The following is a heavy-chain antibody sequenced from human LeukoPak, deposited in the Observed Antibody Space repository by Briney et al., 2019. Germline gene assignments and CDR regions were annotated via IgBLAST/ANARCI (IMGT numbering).Heavy chain of an antibody. CDR3: ARDNADYYGSGRSVNWFDP. J-gene: IGHJ5*02. CDR1: GGSFSGYY. Sequence: PSETLSLTCAVYGGSFSGYYWSWIRQPPGKGLEWIGEINHSGSTNYNPSLKSRVTISVDTSKNQFSLKLSSVTAADTAVYYCARDNADYYGSGRSVNWFDPWGQGTLVTVSS. V-gene: IGHV4-34*01. D-gene: IGHD3-10*01. CDR2: INHSGST.